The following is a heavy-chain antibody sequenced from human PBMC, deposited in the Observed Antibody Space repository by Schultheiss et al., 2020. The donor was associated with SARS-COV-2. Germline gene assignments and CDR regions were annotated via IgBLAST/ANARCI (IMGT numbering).Heavy chain of an antibody. D-gene: IGHD3-22*01. CDR2: IKQDGSEK. J-gene: IGHJ4*02. CDR1: GFTFSSYW. Sequence: GESLKISCVASGFTFSSYWMSWVRQAPGKGLEWVANIKQDGSEKYYVDSVKGRFTISRDNAKNSLYLQMNSLRAEDTAVYYCARDDDYYDSSGYGYWGQGTLVTVSS. V-gene: IGHV3-7*01. CDR3: ARDDDYYDSSGYGY.